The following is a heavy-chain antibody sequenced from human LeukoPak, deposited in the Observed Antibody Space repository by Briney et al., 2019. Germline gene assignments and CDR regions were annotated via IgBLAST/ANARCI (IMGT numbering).Heavy chain of an antibody. D-gene: IGHD4-17*01. J-gene: IGHJ2*01. V-gene: IGHV3-23*01. CDR3: AKPKPHDYGDYVNPFDR. CDR1: GFTFSNYA. Sequence: PGGSLRLSCAASGFTFSNYAMNWVRQAPGKGLEWVSGISGSGGSTYYADSVKGRFTISRDNSKNTLYLQMNSLRAEDTAVYYCAKPKPHDYGDYVNPFDRWGRGTLVTVSS. CDR2: ISGSGGST.